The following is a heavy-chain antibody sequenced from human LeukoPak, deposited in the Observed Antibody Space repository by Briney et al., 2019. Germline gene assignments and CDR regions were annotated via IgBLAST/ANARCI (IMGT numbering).Heavy chain of an antibody. CDR1: GFTFSNYW. Sequence: GGSLRLSCAASGFTFSNYWMSRVRQAPGEGLEWVANIKQDGSEKYYVDSVQGRFTISRDNAKNSLYLKMNSLRAEDTAVYYCARALMTTAYWGQGSLVSVSS. CDR3: ARALMTTAY. CDR2: IKQDGSEK. D-gene: IGHD4-17*01. V-gene: IGHV3-7*04. J-gene: IGHJ4*02.